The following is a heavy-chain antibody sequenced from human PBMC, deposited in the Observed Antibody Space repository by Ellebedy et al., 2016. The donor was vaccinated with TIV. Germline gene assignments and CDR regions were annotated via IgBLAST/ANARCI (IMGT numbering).Heavy chain of an antibody. Sequence: LGGSLRLSCVGSGFTFSNFAMHWVRQAPGKGLEWVAAISDDGNDRYYADSVQGRVTVSRDKSKNILYLQMSSLRAEDTALYYCAKAIGYASGWKYFDYWGRGAQLTVSS. D-gene: IGHD6-19*01. CDR3: AKAIGYASGWKYFDY. J-gene: IGHJ4*02. V-gene: IGHV3-30*18. CDR1: GFTFSNFA. CDR2: ISDDGNDR.